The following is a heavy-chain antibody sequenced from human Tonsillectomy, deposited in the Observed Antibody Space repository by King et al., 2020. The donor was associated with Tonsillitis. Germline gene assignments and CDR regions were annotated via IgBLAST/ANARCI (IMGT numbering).Heavy chain of an antibody. J-gene: IGHJ5*02. Sequence: VQLQQWGAGLLKPSETLSLTCAVYGGSFSGYYWSWIRQPPGKGLEWIGEINHSGSTNYNPSLKSRVTISVDTSKNQFSLKLSPVTAADTAVYYRASKDSSSSWFDPWGQGTLVTVSS. CDR1: GGSFSGYY. CDR2: INHSGST. D-gene: IGHD6-6*01. CDR3: ASKDSSSSWFDP. V-gene: IGHV4-34*01.